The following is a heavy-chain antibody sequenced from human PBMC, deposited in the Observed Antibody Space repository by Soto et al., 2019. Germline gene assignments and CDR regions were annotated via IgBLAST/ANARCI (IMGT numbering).Heavy chain of an antibody. D-gene: IGHD3-22*01. Sequence: GASVKVSCKASGGTFSSYAISWVRQAPGQGLEWMGGIVPIFGTANYAQKFQGRVTITADKSTSTAYMELSSLRSEDTAVYYCARGRLSGGYSFWGQGTLVTVSS. CDR1: GGTFSSYA. CDR3: ARGRLSGGYSF. J-gene: IGHJ4*02. V-gene: IGHV1-69*06. CDR2: IVPIFGTA.